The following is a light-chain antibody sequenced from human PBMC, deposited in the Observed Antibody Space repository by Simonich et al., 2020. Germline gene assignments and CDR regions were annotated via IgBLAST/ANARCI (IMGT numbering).Light chain of an antibody. Sequence: EIVMTQSPATLSVSPGERATLSCRATQSVSSNLAWYQQKPGQAPRLLIYGASTRATGIPARCSGSGSGTEFTLTISSMQSEDFAVYYCQHYNNWPPVTFGQWTKLEIK. CDR3: QHYNNWPPVT. J-gene: IGKJ2*01. CDR2: GAS. V-gene: IGKV3-15*01. CDR1: QSVSSN.